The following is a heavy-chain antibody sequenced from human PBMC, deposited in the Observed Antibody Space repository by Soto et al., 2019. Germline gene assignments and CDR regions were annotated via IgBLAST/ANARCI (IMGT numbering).Heavy chain of an antibody. CDR3: AREGGNLNWFAP. CDR1: GFTFSSYW. D-gene: IGHD1-26*01. Sequence: PGGSLRLACAASGFTFSSYWMHWVRQAPGKGLVWVSRINSDGSSTSYADSVKGRFTISRDNAKNPLYLQMNSLRDEDTAVYYCAREGGNLNWFAPWGQGTLVTVSS. CDR2: INSDGSST. J-gene: IGHJ5*02. V-gene: IGHV3-74*01.